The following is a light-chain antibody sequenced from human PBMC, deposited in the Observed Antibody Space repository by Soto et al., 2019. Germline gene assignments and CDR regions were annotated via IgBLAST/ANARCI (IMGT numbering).Light chain of an antibody. Sequence: AIRMTQSPSSFSASTGDRVTITCRASQGISSNLAWYQQKPGKAPKLLIYAASTLQSGVPSRFSGSGSGTDFTLTISCLQSEDFATYYCQQYYSYPLITFGQGTRLEIK. CDR2: AAS. J-gene: IGKJ5*01. CDR3: QQYYSYPLIT. V-gene: IGKV1-8*01. CDR1: QGISSN.